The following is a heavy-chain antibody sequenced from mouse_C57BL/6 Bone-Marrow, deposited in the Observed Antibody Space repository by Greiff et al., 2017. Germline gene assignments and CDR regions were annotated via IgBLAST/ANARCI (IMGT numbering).Heavy chain of an antibody. CDR3: ARAFNWAWFAY. D-gene: IGHD4-1*01. CDR2: INPSNGGT. CDR1: GYTFTSYW. Sequence: QVHVKQPGTELVKPGASVKLSCKASGYTFTSYWMHWVKQRPGQGLEWIGNINPSNGGTNYNEKFKSKATLTVDKSSSTAYMQLSSLTSEDSAVYYCARAFNWAWFAYWGQGTLVTVSA. J-gene: IGHJ3*01. V-gene: IGHV1-53*01.